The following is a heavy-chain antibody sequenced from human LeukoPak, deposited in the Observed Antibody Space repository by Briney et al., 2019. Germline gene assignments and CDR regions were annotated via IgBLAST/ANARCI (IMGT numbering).Heavy chain of an antibody. CDR3: AREGRSVTDGY. J-gene: IGHJ4*02. V-gene: IGHV4-59*12. CDR1: GGSISSYY. D-gene: IGHD3-16*01. CDR2: IYYSGST. Sequence: SETLSLTCTVSGGSISSYYWSWIRQPPGKGLEWIGYIYYSGSTNYNPSLKSRVTISLDTSKNQFSLRLSSVTAADTAVYYCAREGRSVTDGYWGQGTLVTVSS.